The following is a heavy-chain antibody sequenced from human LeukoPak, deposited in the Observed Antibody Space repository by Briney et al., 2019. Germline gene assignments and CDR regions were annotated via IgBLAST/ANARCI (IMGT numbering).Heavy chain of an antibody. CDR3: ARGGIVGASYYYGMDV. CDR1: GYTLTSYG. V-gene: IGHV1-18*01. D-gene: IGHD1-26*01. Sequence: ASVKVSCKASGYTLTSYGISWVRQAPGQGLEWMGWISGYNGNTNYAQKFQGRVTMTTDTSTTTAYMELRSLRSDDTAVYYCARGGIVGASYYYGMDVWGQGTTVTVSS. J-gene: IGHJ6*02. CDR2: ISGYNGNT.